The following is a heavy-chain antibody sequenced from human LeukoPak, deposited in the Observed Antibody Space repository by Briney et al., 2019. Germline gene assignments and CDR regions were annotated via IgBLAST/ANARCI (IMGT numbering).Heavy chain of an antibody. CDR1: GYNLTELS. CDR2: FDPEDGET. CDR3: ATGGYDSSGLYFDY. D-gene: IGHD3-22*01. Sequence: GASVKVSCKVSGYNLTELSVHWVRQAPGKGLEWMGTFDPEDGETIYAQKFQGRVTMTEDTSTDTAYMELSSLRSEDAAVYYCATGGYDSSGLYFDYWGQGTLVTVSS. J-gene: IGHJ4*02. V-gene: IGHV1-24*01.